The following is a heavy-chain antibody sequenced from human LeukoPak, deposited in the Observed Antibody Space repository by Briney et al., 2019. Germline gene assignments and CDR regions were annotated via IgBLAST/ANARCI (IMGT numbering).Heavy chain of an antibody. D-gene: IGHD2-8*01. CDR1: GFSFSEDW. Sequence: GDSLRLSCVTSGFSFSEDWMNWVRQAPGRGLEWLGRIKRQMDGATTDYAAPVKGRFIISRDDSKNTLSLQMNSLRTEDTAIYYCMTERYWPNGGYVHWGQGTLVTVSS. J-gene: IGHJ4*02. CDR2: IKRQMDGATT. V-gene: IGHV3-15*01. CDR3: MTERYWPNGGYVH.